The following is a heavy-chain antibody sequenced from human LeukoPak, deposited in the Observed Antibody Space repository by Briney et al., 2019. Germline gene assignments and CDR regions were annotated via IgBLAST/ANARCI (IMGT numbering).Heavy chain of an antibody. CDR1: GFTFNNGP. Sequence: HPGGSLRLSCAASGFTFNNGPMSWVRQAPGKGLEWVSGISGSGDNTYYADSVKGRFTISRDNSKNTLYLQMNSLRAEDTAVYYCARDQSSGWYFSFDYWGQGTLVTVSS. D-gene: IGHD6-19*01. CDR2: ISGSGDNT. J-gene: IGHJ4*02. V-gene: IGHV3-23*01. CDR3: ARDQSSGWYFSFDY.